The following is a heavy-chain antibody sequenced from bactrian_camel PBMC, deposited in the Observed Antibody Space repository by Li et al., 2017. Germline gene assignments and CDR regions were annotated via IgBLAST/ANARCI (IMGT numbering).Heavy chain of an antibody. CDR2: LVTGGTGT. CDR3: AADMSPFVGYGLGHAGCYQYTH. D-gene: IGHD3*01. J-gene: IGHJ4*01. Sequence: HVQLVESGGGSVQAGGSLRLSCVASGNTNCMGWFRHSPGKEREVVASLVTGGTGTFYSDSVKGRFTISRGDADNTVSLQMNSLGPEDTGMYSCAADMSPFVGYGLGHAGCYQYTHWGQGTQVTVS. V-gene: IGHV3S53*01. CDR1: GNTNCM.